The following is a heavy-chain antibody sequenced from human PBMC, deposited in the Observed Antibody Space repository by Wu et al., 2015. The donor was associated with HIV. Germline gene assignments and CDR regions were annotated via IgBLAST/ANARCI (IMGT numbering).Heavy chain of an antibody. CDR3: ARSNYVFLELVILENWYFDL. CDR2: INPNSGGT. D-gene: IGHD3-3*01. CDR1: GYTFTGYY. J-gene: IGHJ2*01. V-gene: IGHV1-2*02. Sequence: QVQLVQSGAEVKKPGASVKVSCKASGYTFTGYYMHWVRQAPGQGLEWMGWINPNSGGTNYAQKFQGRVTMTRDTSISTAYMELSRLRSDDTAVYYCARSNYVFLELVILENWYFDLVGPWPPWSLSPQ.